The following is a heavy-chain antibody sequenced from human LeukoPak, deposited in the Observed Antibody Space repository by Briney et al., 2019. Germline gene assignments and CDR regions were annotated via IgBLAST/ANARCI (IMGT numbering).Heavy chain of an antibody. Sequence: PGGSLRLSCAASGFTFSSYSMNWVRQAPGKGLEWVSAISGSGGSTYYADSVKGRFTISRDNSKNTLYLQMNSLRAEDTAVYYCAKVPAEEVVVAATGIDPWGQGTLVTVSS. CDR2: ISGSGGST. CDR1: GFTFSSYS. CDR3: AKVPAEEVVVAATGIDP. J-gene: IGHJ5*02. D-gene: IGHD2-15*01. V-gene: IGHV3-23*01.